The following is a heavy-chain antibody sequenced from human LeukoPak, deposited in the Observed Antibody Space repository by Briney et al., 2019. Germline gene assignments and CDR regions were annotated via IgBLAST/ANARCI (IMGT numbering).Heavy chain of an antibody. V-gene: IGHV3-23*01. Sequence: GGSLRLSCAASGFTFRSYVGTWVRQAPGKGLEWVSAISGSGGSTYYADSVKGRFTISRDNSKNTLYLQMNSLRAEDTAVYHCANEGGTMLRGDLDYWGQGTLVTVSS. J-gene: IGHJ4*02. CDR1: GFTFRSYV. D-gene: IGHD3-10*01. CDR2: ISGSGGST. CDR3: ANEGGTMLRGDLDY.